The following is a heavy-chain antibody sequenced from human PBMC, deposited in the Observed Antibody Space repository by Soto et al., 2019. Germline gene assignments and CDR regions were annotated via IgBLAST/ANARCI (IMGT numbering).Heavy chain of an antibody. CDR1: GGSISGSSY. J-gene: IGHJ6*02. D-gene: IGHD1-26*01. CDR2: IHSSGTT. Sequence: QLYLQESGPGLVNPSKTLSLTCAVSGGSISGSSYWGWIRQPPGKGLEWIGTIHSSGTTYYDPSLRGRVTISLHTSASQFSLRLTSVTAAETATYYGLRLSEWDHRGDVWGQGTTVTVSS. V-gene: IGHV4-39*01. CDR3: LRLSEWDHRGDV.